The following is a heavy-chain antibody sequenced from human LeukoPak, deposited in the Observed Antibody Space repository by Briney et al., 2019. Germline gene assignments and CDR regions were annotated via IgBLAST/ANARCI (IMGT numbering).Heavy chain of an antibody. D-gene: IGHD5-24*01. CDR2: IYWDDDK. J-gene: IGHJ4*02. CDR1: GDSISSFHW. CDR3: AHLDGFQSIGVFDY. Sequence: TLSLTCTVSGDSISSFHWSWLRQPPGKALEWLALIYWDDDKRYSPSLKSRLTITKDTSKNQVVLTMTNMDPVDTATYYCAHLDGFQSIGVFDYWGQGTLVTVSS. V-gene: IGHV2-5*08.